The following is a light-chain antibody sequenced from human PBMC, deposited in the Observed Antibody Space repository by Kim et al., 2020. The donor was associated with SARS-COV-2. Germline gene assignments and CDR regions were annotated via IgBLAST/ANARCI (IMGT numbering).Light chain of an antibody. CDR2: NTN. V-gene: IGLV1-44*01. CDR3: AAWDDSLSAPV. Sequence: GRRVTISCSGSSSYIGSNTVNWYQQFPGAAPSLLIYNTNQRPSGVPGRFSGSKSATSASLAISGLQSGDEADYYCAAWDDSLSAPVFGGGTQLTVL. J-gene: IGLJ3*02. CDR1: SSYIGSNT.